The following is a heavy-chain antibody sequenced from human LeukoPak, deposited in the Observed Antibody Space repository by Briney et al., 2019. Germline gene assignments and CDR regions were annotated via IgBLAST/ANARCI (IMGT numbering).Heavy chain of an antibody. Sequence: GGSLRPSCTASGLTFSTSGFNWVRQAPGKGLEWVASIGLTGPDRYHADSIKGRFPTPSDNANNYLYLQIKSLRAEDTAVYYCATETNGRHYDYWGQGTLLTVSS. CDR1: GLTFSTSG. V-gene: IGHV3-21*06. CDR3: ATETNGRHYDY. CDR2: IGLTGPDR. D-gene: IGHD1-14*01. J-gene: IGHJ4*02.